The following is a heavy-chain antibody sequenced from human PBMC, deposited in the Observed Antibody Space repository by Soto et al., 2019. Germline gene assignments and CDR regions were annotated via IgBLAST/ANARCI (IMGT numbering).Heavy chain of an antibody. J-gene: IGHJ4*02. CDR1: GGSISSSNW. Sequence: SETQSLTCAVSGGSISSSNWWSWVRQPPGKGLEWIGEIYHSGSTNYNPSLKSRVTISVDKSKNQFSLKLSSVTAADTAVYYCARVRMLSSGWRNVPGFDYWGQGTLVTVS. CDR3: ARVRMLSSGWRNVPGFDY. V-gene: IGHV4-4*02. CDR2: IYHSGST. D-gene: IGHD6-19*01.